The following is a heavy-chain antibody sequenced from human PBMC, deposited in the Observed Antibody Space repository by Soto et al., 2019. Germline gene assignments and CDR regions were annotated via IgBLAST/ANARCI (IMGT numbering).Heavy chain of an antibody. D-gene: IGHD6-19*01. J-gene: IGHJ4*02. CDR2: LYWDDDN. Sequence: QITLKESGPTLVKPTQTLTLTCTFSGFSLTTSAVGVGWIRQPPGKALEWLALLYWDDDNQNSPSLRNRLTLTKDTSKNQVVLTMTNMDPVDTATYYCAHGSGWLFDYWGQGTLVTVSS. CDR3: AHGSGWLFDY. V-gene: IGHV2-5*02. CDR1: GFSLTTSAVG.